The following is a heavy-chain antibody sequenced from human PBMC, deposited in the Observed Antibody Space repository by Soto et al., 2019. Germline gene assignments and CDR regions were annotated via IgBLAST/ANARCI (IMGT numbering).Heavy chain of an antibody. J-gene: IGHJ3*02. CDR3: AREDGIAVAGGAFDI. CDR1: GFTFSSYG. CDR2: IWYDGSNK. Sequence: PVGSLRLSCAASGFTFSSYGMHWVRQAPGKGLEWVAVIWYDGSNKYYADSVKGRFTISRDNSKNTLYLQMNSLRAEDTAVYYCAREDGIAVAGGAFDIWGQGTMVTVSS. D-gene: IGHD6-19*01. V-gene: IGHV3-33*01.